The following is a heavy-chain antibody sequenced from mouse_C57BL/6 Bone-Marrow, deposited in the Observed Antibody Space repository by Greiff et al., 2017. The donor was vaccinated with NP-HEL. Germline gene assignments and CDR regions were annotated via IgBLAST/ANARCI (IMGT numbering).Heavy chain of an antibody. D-gene: IGHD3-3*01. V-gene: IGHV1-26*01. CDR2: INPNNGGT. CDR1: GYTFTDYY. Sequence: VQLQQSGPELVKPGASVKISCKASGYTFTDYYMNWVKQSHGKSLEWIGDINPNNGGTSYNQKFKGKATLTVDKSSSTAYMELRSLTSEDSAVYYCAREVEGSYWGQGTTLTVSS. CDR3: AREVEGSY. J-gene: IGHJ2*01.